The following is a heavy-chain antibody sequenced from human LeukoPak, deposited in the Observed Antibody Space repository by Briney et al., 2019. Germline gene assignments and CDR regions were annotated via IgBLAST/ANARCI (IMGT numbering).Heavy chain of an antibody. Sequence: PGGSLRLSCAASGFTVSSDYMNWVRQAPGKGLEWVSVIYGGDNTYYADSVKGRFTISRDNSKNTLYLQMNSLRAEDTAVYYCARAYGGNLGFDYWGQGTLVTVSS. D-gene: IGHD4-23*01. V-gene: IGHV3-53*01. CDR2: IYGGDNT. CDR1: GFTVSSDY. J-gene: IGHJ4*02. CDR3: ARAYGGNLGFDY.